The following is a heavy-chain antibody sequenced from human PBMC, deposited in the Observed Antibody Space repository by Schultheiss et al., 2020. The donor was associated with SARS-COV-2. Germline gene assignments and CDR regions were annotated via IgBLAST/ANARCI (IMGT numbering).Heavy chain of an antibody. J-gene: IGHJ6*03. CDR2: ISSSSSYI. CDR3: ASGSDGYYYYYMDV. D-gene: IGHD2-2*03. V-gene: IGHV3-21*01. Sequence: GESLKISCAASGFTFSSYSMNWVRQAPGKGLEWVSSISSSSSYIYYADSVKGRFTISRDNAKNSLYLQMNSLRAEDTAVYYCASGSDGYYYYYMDVWGKGTTVTVSS. CDR1: GFTFSSYS.